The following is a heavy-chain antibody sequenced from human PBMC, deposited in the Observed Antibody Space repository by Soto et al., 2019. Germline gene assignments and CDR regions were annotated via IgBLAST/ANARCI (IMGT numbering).Heavy chain of an antibody. CDR1: GGSISSSNW. CDR3: ASGLSSGWYYFDY. J-gene: IGHJ4*02. Sequence: SETLSLTCTVSGGSISSSNWWSWVRQPPGKGLEWIGEIYHSGSTNYNPSLKSRVTISVDKSKNQFSLKLSSVTAADTAVYYCASGLSSGWYYFDYWGQGTLVTVSS. D-gene: IGHD6-19*01. V-gene: IGHV4-4*02. CDR2: IYHSGST.